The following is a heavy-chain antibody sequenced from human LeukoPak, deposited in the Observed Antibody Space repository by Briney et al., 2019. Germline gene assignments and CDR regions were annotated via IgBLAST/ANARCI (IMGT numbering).Heavy chain of an antibody. J-gene: IGHJ4*02. CDR2: IYSANRT. CDR3: ARSPPWAPLDY. V-gene: IGHV3-66*01. Sequence: GGSLRLSCAASGFTVSNNYMSWVRQAPGKGLEWVSVIYSANRTSYADSVKGRFTISRDSSKNMLCLQMNSLRAEDTAVYYCARSPPWAPLDYWGQGTLVTVSS. CDR1: GFTVSNNY.